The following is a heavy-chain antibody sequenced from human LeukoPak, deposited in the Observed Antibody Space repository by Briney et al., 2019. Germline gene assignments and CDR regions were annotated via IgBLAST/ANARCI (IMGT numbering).Heavy chain of an antibody. CDR1: GFIFDDYA. CDR3: AKDSCTTNCFLDN. V-gene: IGHV3-9*01. Sequence: GRSLRLSCAASGFIFDDYAMHWVRQVPGRGLEWFSGINWNGGATGYADSVRGRFTVSRDNTKNSLYLQMDSLRDEDTAFYYCAKDSCTTNCFLDNWGHGTLVTVSS. J-gene: IGHJ4*01. CDR2: INWNGGAT. D-gene: IGHD1-1*01.